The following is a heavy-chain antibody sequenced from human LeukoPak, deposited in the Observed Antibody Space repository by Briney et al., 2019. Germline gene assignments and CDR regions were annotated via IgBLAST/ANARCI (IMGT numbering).Heavy chain of an antibody. Sequence: PSETLSLTCTVSGGPINTDSYYWSWIRQPPGKGLEWIGYIYFTGTTYYNPSLKSRVTISIDTSKNQFSLRLTSLTAADTAVFYCARADSSSWFDYWGRGSLVTVSS. CDR2: IYFTGTT. V-gene: IGHV4-31*03. CDR1: GGPINTDSYY. CDR3: ARADSSSWFDY. J-gene: IGHJ4*02. D-gene: IGHD6-13*01.